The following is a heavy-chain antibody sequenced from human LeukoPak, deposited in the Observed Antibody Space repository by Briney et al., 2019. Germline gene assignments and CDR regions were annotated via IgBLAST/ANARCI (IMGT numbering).Heavy chain of an antibody. CDR2: ISYDGSNK. CDR1: GFTFSSYG. CDR3: AKASGLAAAGNFDY. D-gene: IGHD6-13*01. V-gene: IGHV3-30*18. Sequence: GGSLRLSCVASGFTFSSYGMHWVRQAPGKGLEWVAVISYDGSNKYYADSVKGRFTISRDNSKNTLYLQMNSLRAEDTAVYYCAKASGLAAAGNFDYWGQGTLVTVSS. J-gene: IGHJ4*02.